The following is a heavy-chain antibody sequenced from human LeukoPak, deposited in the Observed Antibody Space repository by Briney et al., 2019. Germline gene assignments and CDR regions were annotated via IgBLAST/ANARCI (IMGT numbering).Heavy chain of an antibody. CDR3: ARGYCSGGYCYDFDY. J-gene: IGHJ4*02. V-gene: IGHV4-4*07. CDR1: GGSISNYY. D-gene: IGHD2-15*01. CDR2: MYTSGRV. Sequence: PSETLSLTCTVSGGSISNYYWSWIRQPAGKGLEWIGHMYTSGRVNYNPSLRSRITMSLDTSKNQFSLKLNSVTAADTAIYYCARGYCSGGYCYDFDYWGPGTLVTVSS.